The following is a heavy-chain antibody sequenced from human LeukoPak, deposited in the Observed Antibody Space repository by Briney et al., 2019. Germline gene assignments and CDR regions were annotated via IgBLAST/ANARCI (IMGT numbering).Heavy chain of an antibody. D-gene: IGHD6-13*01. J-gene: IGHJ4*02. V-gene: IGHV3-53*01. Sequence: PGGSLRLSRAASGFTVSSNYMSGVRQAPGKGLEGVSVIYSGGSTYYGDSGKGRFTISRDNSKNTLYLQMNSLRAEDTAVYYCAREDSAAGGYYFDYWGQGTLVTVSS. CDR3: AREDSAAGGYYFDY. CDR1: GFTVSSNY. CDR2: IYSGGST.